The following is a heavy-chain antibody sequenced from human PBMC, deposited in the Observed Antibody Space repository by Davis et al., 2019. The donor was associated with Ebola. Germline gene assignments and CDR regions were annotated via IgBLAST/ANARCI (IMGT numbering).Heavy chain of an antibody. J-gene: IGHJ3*02. CDR3: ASLRRTITGMDDGFDI. CDR1: GNSFTSFW. D-gene: IGHD2-8*02. V-gene: IGHV5-51*01. CDR2: IYTGDSDT. Sequence: GESLKISCKGSGNSFTSFWIGWVRQMPGKGLEWMGVIYTGDSDTRYSPSFRGQVTISADKSMTTAFLQWSSLKASDSGMYYCASLRRTITGMDDGFDIWGQGTMVTVSS.